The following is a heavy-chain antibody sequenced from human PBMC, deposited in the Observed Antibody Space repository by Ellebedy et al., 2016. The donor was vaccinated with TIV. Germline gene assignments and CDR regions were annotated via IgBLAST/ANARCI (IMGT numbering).Heavy chain of an antibody. V-gene: IGHV4-34*01. D-gene: IGHD3-16*01. J-gene: IGHJ4*02. CDR3: VWGSYYDY. Sequence: MPSETLSLTCAVYGGSFDPSYWSWIRQPPGQGLEWIGEINHSGTTTYSPSLRSRATISLDTSTNELSLEVTSVTAADTAMYYCVWGSYYDYWGQGTLVSVSS. CDR2: INHSGTT. CDR1: GGSFDPSY.